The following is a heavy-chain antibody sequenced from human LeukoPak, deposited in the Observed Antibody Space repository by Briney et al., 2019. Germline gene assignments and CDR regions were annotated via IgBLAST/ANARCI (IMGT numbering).Heavy chain of an antibody. CDR1: GFTFSSYG. Sequence: GGSLRLSCAASGFTFSSYGMHWVRQAPGKGLEWVAFIRYDGGNKYYADSVKGRFTISRDNSKNTLYLQMNSLRAEDTAVYYCAKVGYSGYGGYCGGDCRAAIPHYYYYMDVWGKGTTVTISS. J-gene: IGHJ6*03. CDR3: AKVGYSGYGGYCGGDCRAAIPHYYYYMDV. CDR2: IRYDGGNK. D-gene: IGHD2-21*02. V-gene: IGHV3-30*02.